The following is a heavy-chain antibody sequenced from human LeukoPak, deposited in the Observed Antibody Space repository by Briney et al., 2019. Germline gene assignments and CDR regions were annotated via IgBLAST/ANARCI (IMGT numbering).Heavy chain of an antibody. V-gene: IGHV3-9*01. CDR3: ARGHTAVTRHFDF. Sequence: GGSLRLSCAASGFTFDDYAMHWVRQAPGKGLEWGSGISWNRGSIGYADSVKGRFTISRDNAKNSLYLDMNSLRAEDTAVYYCARGHTAVTRHFDFWGQGTLVTVSS. CDR2: ISWNRGSI. D-gene: IGHD4-17*01. CDR1: GFTFDDYA. J-gene: IGHJ4*02.